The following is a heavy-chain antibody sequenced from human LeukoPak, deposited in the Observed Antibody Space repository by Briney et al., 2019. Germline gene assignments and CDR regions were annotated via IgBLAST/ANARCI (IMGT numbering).Heavy chain of an antibody. J-gene: IGHJ4*02. Sequence: ASVKVSCKASGYTFTGYYVHWVRQAPGQGLEWMGWINPNSGGTNYAQKFQGRVTMTRDTSISTAYMELSRLRSDDTAVYYCARDPGYGPYYFDYWGQGTLVTVSS. D-gene: IGHD6-13*01. V-gene: IGHV1-2*02. CDR3: ARDPGYGPYYFDY. CDR1: GYTFTGYY. CDR2: INPNSGGT.